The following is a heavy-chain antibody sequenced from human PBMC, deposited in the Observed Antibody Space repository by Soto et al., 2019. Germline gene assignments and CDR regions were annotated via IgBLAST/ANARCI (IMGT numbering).Heavy chain of an antibody. D-gene: IGHD3-3*01. Sequence: GGSLRLSCAASGFTFSSYGMHWVRQAPGKGLEWVAVISHDGSNKYYADSVKGRFTISRDNSKNTLYLQMNSLRAEDTAVYYCAKDLDDFWSGTDNYYMDVWGKGTTVTVSS. V-gene: IGHV3-30*18. CDR2: ISHDGSNK. J-gene: IGHJ6*03. CDR3: AKDLDDFWSGTDNYYMDV. CDR1: GFTFSSYG.